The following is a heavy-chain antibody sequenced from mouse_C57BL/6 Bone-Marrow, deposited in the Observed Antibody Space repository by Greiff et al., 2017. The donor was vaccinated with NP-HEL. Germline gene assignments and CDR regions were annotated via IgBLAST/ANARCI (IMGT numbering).Heavy chain of an antibody. CDR1: GYTFTNYW. CDR3: ARRSYGGRYFDC. CDR2: IYPGGGYT. Sequence: QVQLQQSGAELVRPGTSVKMSCKASGYTFTNYWIGWAKQRPGHGLEWIGDIYPGGGYTNYNEKFKGKATLTADKSSSTAYMQFSSLTSEDSAICYCARRSYGGRYFDCWGKGATLTVSS. D-gene: IGHD1-1*01. V-gene: IGHV1-63*01. J-gene: IGHJ2*01.